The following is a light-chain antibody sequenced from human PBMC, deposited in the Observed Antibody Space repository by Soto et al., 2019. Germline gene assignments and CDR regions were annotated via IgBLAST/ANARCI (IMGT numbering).Light chain of an antibody. V-gene: IGLV1-40*01. CDR2: GNN. CDR1: SSNFGAGYD. CDR3: QSYDSSLSGGV. Sequence: QPVLTQPPSMSGAPGQRVTISCTGSSSNFGAGYDVHWYQHLPGTAPKLLIYGNNNRPSGVPDRFSGSKSGTSASLAITGLQAEDEADYYCQSYDSSLSGGVFGGGTKLTVL. J-gene: IGLJ2*01.